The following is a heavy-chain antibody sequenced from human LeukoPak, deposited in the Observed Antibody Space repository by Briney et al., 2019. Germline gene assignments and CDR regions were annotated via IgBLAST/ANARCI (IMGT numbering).Heavy chain of an antibody. CDR3: AREMGSSWSDY. Sequence: SETLSLTCTVSGGSISSYYWSWIRQPPGKGLEWIGYIYYSGSTNYNPSLKSRVTISVDTSKNQFSLKLSSVTAADTAVYYCAREMGSSWSDYWGQGTLVTVSS. CDR2: IYYSGST. CDR1: GGSISSYY. D-gene: IGHD6-13*01. V-gene: IGHV4-59*01. J-gene: IGHJ4*02.